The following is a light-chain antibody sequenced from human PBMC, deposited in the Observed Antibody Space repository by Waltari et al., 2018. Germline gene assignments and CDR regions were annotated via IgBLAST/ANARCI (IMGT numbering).Light chain of an antibody. CDR2: ASS. CDR1: QGVGSY. CDR3: QQYYSYPVT. Sequence: AIRLTQSPSSIAASTGDRVTITRRASQGVGSYLAWYQQKSGRAPKLLLYASSSLEAEVPSRFGGSGSGTDFTLTISCLQSEDFASYFCQQYYSYPVTFGQGTRV. J-gene: IGKJ1*01. V-gene: IGKV1-8*01.